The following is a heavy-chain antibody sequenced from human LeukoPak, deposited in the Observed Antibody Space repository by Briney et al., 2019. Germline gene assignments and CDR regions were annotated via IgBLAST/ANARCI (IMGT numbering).Heavy chain of an antibody. D-gene: IGHD3-22*01. CDR3: ARGDSSGYHLFDY. J-gene: IGHJ4*02. Sequence: GASVNVSCKASGYTFTSYDINWVRQATGQGLEWMGWMNPNSGNTGYAQKFQGRVTITRNTSISTAYMELSSLRSEDTAVYYCARGDSSGYHLFDYWGQGTLVTVSS. CDR2: MNPNSGNT. V-gene: IGHV1-8*03. CDR1: GYTFTSYD.